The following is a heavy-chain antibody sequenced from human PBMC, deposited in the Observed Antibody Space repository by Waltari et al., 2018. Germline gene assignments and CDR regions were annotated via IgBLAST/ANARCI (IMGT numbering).Heavy chain of an antibody. Sequence: QVQLQESGPGLVKPSETLSLTCPVYGGSISSYYWIWTRQPPGKGLEWIGYIYYSGSTNYNPSLKSRVTISVDTSKNQFSLKLSSVTAADTAVYYCARAGEMNYYDSSGYSYYMDVWGKGTTVTVSS. CDR2: IYYSGST. CDR1: GGSISSYY. D-gene: IGHD3-22*01. CDR3: ARAGEMNYYDSSGYSYYMDV. J-gene: IGHJ6*03. V-gene: IGHV4-59*01.